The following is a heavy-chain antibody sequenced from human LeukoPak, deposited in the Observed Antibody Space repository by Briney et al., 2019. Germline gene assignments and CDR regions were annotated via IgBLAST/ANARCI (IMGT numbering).Heavy chain of an antibody. J-gene: IGHJ5*02. CDR2: IKSKTDGGTT. Sequence: GGPLRPSWPASGFTLRNAWISWARQAPGKGLEWVGRIKSKTDGGTTDYAAPVKGRFTISRDDSKNTLYLQMNSLKTEDTAVYYCTTPPFDPWGQGTLVTVSS. V-gene: IGHV3-15*01. CDR3: TTPPFDP. CDR1: GFTLRNAW.